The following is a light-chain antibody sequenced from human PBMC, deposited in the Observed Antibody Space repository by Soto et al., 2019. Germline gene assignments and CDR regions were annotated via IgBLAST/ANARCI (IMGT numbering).Light chain of an antibody. CDR3: QQRSNPCT. CDR1: QSVSSD. V-gene: IGKV3-11*01. J-gene: IGKJ4*01. Sequence: ELVLTQSPATLSLSPGDRATLSCRASQSVSSDLAWYQQKPGPAPRLLIYDASNTGTGIPAKFSGSGSGTDFTLTISSLEPEDFAVYCCQQRSNPCTFGGGAKVEIK. CDR2: DAS.